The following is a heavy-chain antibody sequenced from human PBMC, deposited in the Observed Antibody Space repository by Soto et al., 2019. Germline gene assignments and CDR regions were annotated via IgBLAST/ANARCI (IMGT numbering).Heavy chain of an antibody. D-gene: IGHD4-17*01. J-gene: IGHJ3*02. CDR2: INHSGST. V-gene: IGHV4-34*01. CDR3: ARLFDYGDSNDAFDI. Sequence: PSETLSLTCAVYGGSFSGYYWSWIRQPPGKGLEWIGEINHSGSTNYNPSLKSRVTISVDTSKNQFSLKLSSVTAADTAVYYCARLFDYGDSNDAFDIWGQGTMVTVS. CDR1: GGSFSGYY.